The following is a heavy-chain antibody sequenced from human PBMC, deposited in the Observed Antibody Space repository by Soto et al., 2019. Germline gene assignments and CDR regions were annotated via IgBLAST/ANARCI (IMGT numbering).Heavy chain of an antibody. CDR2: IIPIFGTA. D-gene: IGHD6-19*01. J-gene: IGHJ6*02. V-gene: IGHV1-69*13. CDR1: GGTFSSYA. Sequence: GALVKVSCKASGGTFSSYAISWVRQAPGQGLEWMGGIIPIFGTANYAQKFQGRVTITADESTSTAYMELSSLRSEDTAVYYCAREEAVAGTEYYYGMDVWGQGTTVTSP. CDR3: AREEAVAGTEYYYGMDV.